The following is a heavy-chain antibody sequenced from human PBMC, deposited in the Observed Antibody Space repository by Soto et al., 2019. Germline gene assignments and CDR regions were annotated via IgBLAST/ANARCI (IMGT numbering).Heavy chain of an antibody. CDR3: ARSGDNFNVLDY. V-gene: IGHV3-11*06. CDR1: GFTFSDYY. D-gene: IGHD1-1*01. CDR2: SSNSGTFA. Sequence: GGSLRLSCAASGFTFSDYYMSWVRQAPGRGLEWISYSSNSGTFARYATSVKGRFSISRDNANNSLYLEMNSLRVEDTAVYYCARSGDNFNVLDYWGQGTTVTVSS. J-gene: IGHJ4*02.